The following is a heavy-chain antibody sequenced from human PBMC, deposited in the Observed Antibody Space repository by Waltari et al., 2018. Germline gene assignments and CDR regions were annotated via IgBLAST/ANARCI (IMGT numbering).Heavy chain of an antibody. J-gene: IGHJ4*02. Sequence: QVQLVQSESELKKPGASVKIACKASGYTFTNFAIDWLRQAPGQGLVWMGWISTATGNPTYARDFTGRFDFSSDTSASTAYLQISSLKTEDTAVYFWARDRVVGATDWGYWGQGTLVTVSS. D-gene: IGHD1-26*01. CDR3: ARDRVVGATDWGY. V-gene: IGHV7-4-1*02. CDR1: GYTFTNFA. CDR2: ISTATGNP.